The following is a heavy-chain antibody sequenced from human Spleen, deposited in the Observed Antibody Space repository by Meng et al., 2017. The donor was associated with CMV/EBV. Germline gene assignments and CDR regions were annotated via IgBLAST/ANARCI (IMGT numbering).Heavy chain of an antibody. D-gene: IGHD1-7*01. V-gene: IGHV3-21*01. CDR1: GFTFSSYS. CDR2: IRSGSNYI. J-gene: IGHJ5*02. CDR3: ARDHITGTNWFDP. Sequence: CAAVGFTFSSYSMNWVRQAPGKGLEWVSSIRSGSNYIYYADSVKGRFTISRDIPKNSLYLQMNSLRAEDTAVYYCARDHITGTNWFDPWGQGTLVTVSS.